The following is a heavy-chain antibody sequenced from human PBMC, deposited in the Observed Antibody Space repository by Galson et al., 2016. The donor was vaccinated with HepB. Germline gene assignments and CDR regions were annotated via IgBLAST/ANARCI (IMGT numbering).Heavy chain of an antibody. CDR3: VQGGTAPAV. CDR2: ISRSGDST. Sequence: SLRLSCAASGFTFRNYGMTWVRQAPGEGLEVVSSISRSGDSTDYADSVKGRFTISRDNSKNTLSLQMNSLRAADTAVYYCVQGGTAPAVWGKGTTVIVSS. V-gene: IGHV3-23*01. CDR1: GFTFRNYG. J-gene: IGHJ6*04. D-gene: IGHD1-1*01.